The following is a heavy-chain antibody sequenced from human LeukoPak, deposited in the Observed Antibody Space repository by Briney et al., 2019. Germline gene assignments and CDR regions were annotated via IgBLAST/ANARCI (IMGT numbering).Heavy chain of an antibody. CDR1: GFTFSDYY. CDR3: ARDEHGYMDV. CDR2: ISSSGSTI. V-gene: IGHV3-11*01. Sequence: PRGSLRLSCAPSGFTFSDYYTSWIRHAPGKGLEWVSYISSSGSTIYYADSVKGRFTISRDNAKNSLYLQMNSLRAEDTAVYYCARDEHGYMDVWGKGTTVTVFS. D-gene: IGHD1/OR15-1a*01. J-gene: IGHJ6*03.